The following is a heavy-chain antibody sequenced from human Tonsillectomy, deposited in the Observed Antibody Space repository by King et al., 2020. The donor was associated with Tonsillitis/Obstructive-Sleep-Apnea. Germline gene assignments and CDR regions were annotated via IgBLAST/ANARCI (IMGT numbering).Heavy chain of an antibody. CDR3: AKPQAYCGGDCYSGLFDY. J-gene: IGHJ4*02. V-gene: IGHV3-23*04. Sequence: VQLVESGGGLVQPGGSLRLSCAASGFTFSSYAMSWGRQAPGKGLEWVSAISGSGGSTYYADSVKGRFTISRDNSKNTLYLQMNSLRAEDTAVYYCAKPQAYCGGDCYSGLFDYWGQGTLVTVSS. CDR1: GFTFSSYA. D-gene: IGHD2-21*01. CDR2: ISGSGGST.